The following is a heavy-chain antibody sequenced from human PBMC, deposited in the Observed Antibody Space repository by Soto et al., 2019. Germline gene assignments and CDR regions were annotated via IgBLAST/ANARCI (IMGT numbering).Heavy chain of an antibody. D-gene: IGHD3-22*01. V-gene: IGHV5-51*01. CDR1: GYFFTHCF. Sequence: GDYLNVSYIASGYFFTHCFVGPVRSLPGKGLAWMGIIYPGDSDTRYSPSFQGQVTISADRSISTAYLRWSSLKASDTAMYYCARLDHDSSGYLKGLDYWGQGTLVTLSS. CDR3: ARLDHDSSGYLKGLDY. J-gene: IGHJ4*02. CDR2: IYPGDSDT.